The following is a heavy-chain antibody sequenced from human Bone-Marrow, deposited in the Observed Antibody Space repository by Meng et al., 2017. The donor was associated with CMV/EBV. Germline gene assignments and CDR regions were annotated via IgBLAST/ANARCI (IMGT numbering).Heavy chain of an antibody. CDR2: INDSGST. CDR3: ARPGRPYDYIWGTYRLENYFDY. CDR1: GGSFSGYY. V-gene: IGHV4-34*01. Sequence: SETLSLTCAVYGGSFSGYYWSWIRQSPGKGLEWIGEINDSGSTNYNPSLKSRVTISVDTSKSQFSLKLNSVTAADTAVYYCARPGRPYDYIWGTYRLENYFDYWGQGTLVTVSS. D-gene: IGHD3-16*02. J-gene: IGHJ4*02.